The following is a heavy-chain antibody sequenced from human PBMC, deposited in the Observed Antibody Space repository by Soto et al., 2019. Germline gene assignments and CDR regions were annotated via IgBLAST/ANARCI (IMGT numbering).Heavy chain of an antibody. D-gene: IGHD4-17*01. CDR2: IYHSGNT. J-gene: IGHJ4*02. CDR3: ARGMTTATTLDY. V-gene: IGHV4-30-2*01. Sequence: QLQLQESGSGLVKPSQTLSLTCAVSGGSISSGGYSWSWIRQPPGKGLEWIGYIYHSGNTNYNPSLKSRVTISPDRSKKPFSLKLSSVTAAETAVYYCARGMTTATTLDYWGQGTLVTVSS. CDR1: GGSISSGGYS.